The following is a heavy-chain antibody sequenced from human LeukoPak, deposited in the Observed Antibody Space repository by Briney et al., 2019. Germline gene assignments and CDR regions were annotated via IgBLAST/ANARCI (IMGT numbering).Heavy chain of an antibody. Sequence: GGSLRLSCAASGFSFGSYAMSWVRQAPGKGLEWVSGISGSGGSTYYADSVKGRFTISRDNSKNTLYLQMNSLRAEDTAVYYCAKVPSYYDSTGHYHFFDYWGQGTLVTVSS. CDR3: AKVPSYYDSTGHYHFFDY. J-gene: IGHJ4*02. CDR1: GFSFGSYA. CDR2: ISGSGGST. D-gene: IGHD3-22*01. V-gene: IGHV3-23*01.